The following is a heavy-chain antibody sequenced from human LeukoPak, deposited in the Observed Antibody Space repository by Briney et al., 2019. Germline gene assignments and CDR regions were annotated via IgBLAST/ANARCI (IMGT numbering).Heavy chain of an antibody. CDR3: AKDRPYYDILTGDFDY. D-gene: IGHD3-9*01. CDR1: GLTFSSYA. CDR2: ISGSGGST. J-gene: IGHJ4*02. Sequence: GGSLRLSCAASGLTFSSYAMSWVRQAPGKGLEWVSAISGSGGSTYYADSVKGRFTISRDNSKNTLYLQMNSLRAEDTAVYYCAKDRPYYDILTGDFDYWGQGTLVTVSS. V-gene: IGHV3-23*01.